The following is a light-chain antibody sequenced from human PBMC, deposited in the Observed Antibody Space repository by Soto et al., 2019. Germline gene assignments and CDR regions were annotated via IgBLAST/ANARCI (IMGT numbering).Light chain of an antibody. V-gene: IGKV3-20*01. CDR3: QQYGHSLWT. CDR1: QSVSSGH. Sequence: DIVLTQSPGTLSLSPGERASLSCRASQSVSSGHLAWYQQKPGQAPSLLIYGASSRATGIPDRFSGSGSGTDFTLTISWLEPEDYAVYYCQQYGHSLWTFGQGTKVEIK. J-gene: IGKJ1*01. CDR2: GAS.